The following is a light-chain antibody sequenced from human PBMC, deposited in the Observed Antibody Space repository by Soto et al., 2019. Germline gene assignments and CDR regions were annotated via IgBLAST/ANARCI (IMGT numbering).Light chain of an antibody. CDR1: TSDIGAYNY. V-gene: IGLV2-8*01. CDR3: SSHGGNSPYV. Sequence: QAALTQPPSAYGSPVQSVAISCTGTTSDIGAYNYVSWYQQHPGKAPKLMIYEVNKRPSGVPDRFSGSKSGNTASLTVSGLQAGDEADYYCSSHGGNSPYVFGTGTKVTVL. CDR2: EVN. J-gene: IGLJ1*01.